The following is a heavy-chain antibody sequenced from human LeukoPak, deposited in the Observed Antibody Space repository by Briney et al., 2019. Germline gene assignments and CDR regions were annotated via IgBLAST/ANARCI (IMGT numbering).Heavy chain of an antibody. CDR3: ASEGRYYDFWSGYYTRSHWFDP. CDR1: GGSISSYY. Sequence: SETLSLTCTVSGGSISSYYWSWFRQTPGKGPEWIGYIYYSGSTKYNPSLKSRVTISVDRSKNQFSLKLNSVTAADTAVYYCASEGRYYDFWSGYYTRSHWFDPWGQGTLVTVSS. V-gene: IGHV4-59*01. CDR2: IYYSGST. D-gene: IGHD3-3*01. J-gene: IGHJ5*02.